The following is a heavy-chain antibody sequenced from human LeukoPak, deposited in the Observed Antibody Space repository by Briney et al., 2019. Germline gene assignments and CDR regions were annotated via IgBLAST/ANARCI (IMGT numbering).Heavy chain of an antibody. J-gene: IGHJ6*03. CDR3: ATETPQTASSERHYYMDV. Sequence: EASVKVSCKVSGYTLTELSMHWLRQAPGKGLEWMGGFDPEDGETIYAQKFQGRVTMTEDTSTDTAYMELSSLRSEDTAVYYCATETPQTASSERHYYMDVWGKGTTVTVSS. V-gene: IGHV1-24*01. CDR2: FDPEDGET. D-gene: IGHD6-6*01. CDR1: GYTLTELS.